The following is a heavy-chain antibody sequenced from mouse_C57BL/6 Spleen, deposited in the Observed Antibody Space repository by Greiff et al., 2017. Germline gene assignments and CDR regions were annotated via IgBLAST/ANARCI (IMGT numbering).Heavy chain of an antibody. CDR3: ARRITTGYFDV. D-gene: IGHD1-1*01. Sequence: VQLQQSGAELARPGASVKMSCKASGYTFTSYTMHWVKQRPGQGLEWIGYINPSSGYTKYNQKFKGKATLTADKSSSTAYMQLSSLTSEDSAVYYCARRITTGYFDVWGTGTTVTVSS. CDR2: INPSSGYT. V-gene: IGHV1-4*01. J-gene: IGHJ1*03. CDR1: GYTFTSYT.